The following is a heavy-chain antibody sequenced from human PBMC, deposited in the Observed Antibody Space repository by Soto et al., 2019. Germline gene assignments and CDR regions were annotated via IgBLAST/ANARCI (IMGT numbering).Heavy chain of an antibody. D-gene: IGHD6-19*01. CDR2: ISRSSSTI. V-gene: IGHV3-48*01. Sequence: EVQLVESGGGLVQPGGSLRLSCAASGFNFSSYSMNWVRQAPGKGLEWVSYISRSSSTIYYADSVKVRFNISRDNAKNSLYLQMNSLRAEDTAVDYCASDGSVAGQWFDYWGQGTLVTVSS. CDR3: ASDGSVAGQWFDY. J-gene: IGHJ4*02. CDR1: GFNFSSYS.